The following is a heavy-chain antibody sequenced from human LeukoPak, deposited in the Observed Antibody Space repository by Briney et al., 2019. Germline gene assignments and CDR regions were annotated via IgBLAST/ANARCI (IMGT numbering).Heavy chain of an antibody. V-gene: IGHV3-21*01. J-gene: IGHJ4*02. D-gene: IGHD6-6*01. Sequence: PGGSLRLSCTASGFTFSDCDINWFRQAPGKGLEWVSSISYRTSHIYYADSVKGRFTISRDNAKHSLYLQMDSLRAEDTAVYFCGRDESAARGYYFDYWGQGTLVTVSS. CDR3: GRDESAARGYYFDY. CDR1: GFTFSDCD. CDR2: ISYRTSHI.